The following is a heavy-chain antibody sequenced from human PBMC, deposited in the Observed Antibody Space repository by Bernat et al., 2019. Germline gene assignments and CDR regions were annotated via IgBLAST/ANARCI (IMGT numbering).Heavy chain of an antibody. Sequence: VQLVESGGGLVKPGRSLRLSCAASGFTFSSYGMHWVRQAPGKGLEWVAVIWYDGSNKYYADSVKGRFTISRDNSKNTLYLQMNSLRAEDTAVYYCAKPLLGYYDSSGYYPDAFDIWGQGTMVTVSS. CDR1: GFTFSSYG. V-gene: IGHV3-33*06. CDR2: IWYDGSNK. J-gene: IGHJ3*02. CDR3: AKPLLGYYDSSGYYPDAFDI. D-gene: IGHD3-22*01.